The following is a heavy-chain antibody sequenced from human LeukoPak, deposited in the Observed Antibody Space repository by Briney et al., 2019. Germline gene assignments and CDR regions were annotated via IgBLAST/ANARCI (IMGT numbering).Heavy chain of an antibody. J-gene: IGHJ3*02. V-gene: IGHV4-59*01. D-gene: IGHD6-19*01. CDR3: ARVSCSSGWYSGFAFDI. Sequence: NASETLSLTCTVSGGSISSYYWSWIRQPPGKGLEWIGYIYYSGSTNYNPSLKSRVTISVDTSKNQFSLKLSSVTAADTAVYYCARVSCSSGWYSGFAFDIWGQGTMVTVSS. CDR2: IYYSGST. CDR1: GGSISSYY.